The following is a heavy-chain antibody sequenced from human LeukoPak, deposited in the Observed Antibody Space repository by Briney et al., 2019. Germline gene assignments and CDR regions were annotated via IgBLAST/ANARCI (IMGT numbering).Heavy chain of an antibody. CDR3: ARHRFGHLFDY. CDR1: GDSISGYY. CDR2: VYHTGHT. Sequence: PSETLSLTCTVSGDSISGYYWSWFRQPPGKGLEWIGYVYHTGHTHYSPSLKSRVTVSLDTSRNQVSLILSSVTAADTAVYYCARHRFGHLFDYWGQGTPVFVSS. J-gene: IGHJ4*02. D-gene: IGHD3-16*01. V-gene: IGHV4-59*01.